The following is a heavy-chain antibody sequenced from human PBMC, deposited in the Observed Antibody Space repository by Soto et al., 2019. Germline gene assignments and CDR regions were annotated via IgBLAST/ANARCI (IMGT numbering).Heavy chain of an antibody. D-gene: IGHD3-16*02. CDR1: GFTFDDYA. CDR3: AKDDGPLGEFSLYDY. V-gene: IGHV3-9*01. J-gene: IGHJ4*02. Sequence: GGSLRLSCAASGFTFDDYAMHWVRQAPGKGLEWVSGISWNSGSIGSADSVKGRFTISRDNAKNSLYLQMNSLRAEDTALYYCAKDDGPLGEFSLYDYWGQGTLVTVSS. CDR2: ISWNSGSI.